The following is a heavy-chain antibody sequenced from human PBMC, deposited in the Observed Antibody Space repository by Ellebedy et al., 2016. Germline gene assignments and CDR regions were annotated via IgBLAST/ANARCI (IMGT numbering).Heavy chain of an antibody. D-gene: IGHD4-17*01. J-gene: IGHJ6*02. CDR1: GFTFSNAW. CDR2: IKSKTDGGTT. Sequence: GESLKISXAASGFTFSNAWMSWVRQAPGKGLEWVGRIKSKTDGGTTDYAAPVKGRFTISRDDSKNTLYLQMNSLKTEDTAVYYCTTGPAVNYYYGMDVWGQGTTVTVSS. V-gene: IGHV3-15*01. CDR3: TTGPAVNYYYGMDV.